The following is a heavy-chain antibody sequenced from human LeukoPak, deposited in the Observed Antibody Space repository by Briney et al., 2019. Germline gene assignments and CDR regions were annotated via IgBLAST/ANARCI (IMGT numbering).Heavy chain of an antibody. Sequence: GSLRLSCAASGFTFSSYAMSWVRPAPGEGLEWVSAFSGSGGSTYYADSVKGRFTISRDNSKNTLYLQMNSLRAEDTAVYYCAKDLDYYDSSGYFFPFDYWGQGTLVTVSS. CDR2: FSGSGGST. CDR3: AKDLDYYDSSGYFFPFDY. D-gene: IGHD3-22*01. CDR1: GFTFSSYA. V-gene: IGHV3-23*01. J-gene: IGHJ4*02.